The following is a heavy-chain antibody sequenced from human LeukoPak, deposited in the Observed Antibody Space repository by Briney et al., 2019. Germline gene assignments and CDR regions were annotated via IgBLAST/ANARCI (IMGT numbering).Heavy chain of an antibody. D-gene: IGHD1-26*01. CDR2: IYYNGNT. Sequence: MPSETLSLTCTVSGGSIRSSTYYWGWIRQPPGKGLEWIGSIYYNGNTYYNPPLESRVTMSVDTSKNQFSLKLTSVSADTAVYYCARTFGTYQYYFNYWGQGSLVAVSS. V-gene: IGHV4-39*07. CDR3: ARTFGTYQYYFNY. CDR1: GGSIRSSTYY. J-gene: IGHJ4*02.